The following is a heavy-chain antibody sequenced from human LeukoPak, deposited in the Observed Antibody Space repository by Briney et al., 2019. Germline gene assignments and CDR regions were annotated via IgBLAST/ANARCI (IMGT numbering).Heavy chain of an antibody. CDR3: AKALSGSDWYYFDY. Sequence: GGSLRQSCAASGLTYTSHAMPWVGPAPGRGLEWVSTISNGGGYTYYADSVKGRFTLSRDNSKNALYLQMNSLRAEDTAVYYCAKALSGSDWYYFDYWGQGILVTVSS. CDR1: GLTYTSHA. CDR2: ISNGGGYT. V-gene: IGHV3-23*01. D-gene: IGHD3-10*01. J-gene: IGHJ4*02.